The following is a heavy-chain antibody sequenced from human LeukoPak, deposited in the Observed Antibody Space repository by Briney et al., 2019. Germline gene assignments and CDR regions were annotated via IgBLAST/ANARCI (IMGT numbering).Heavy chain of an antibody. Sequence: PSGTLSLTCAVSGGSISSSNWWSWVRQPPGKGLEWIGEIYHSGSTNYNPSLKSRVTISVDTSKNQFSLKLSSVTAADTAVYYCARVLTVTPSHYYYYYGMDVWGQGTTVTVSS. CDR3: ARVLTVTPSHYYYYYGMDV. V-gene: IGHV4-4*02. J-gene: IGHJ6*02. CDR1: GGSISSSNW. CDR2: IYHSGST. D-gene: IGHD4-11*01.